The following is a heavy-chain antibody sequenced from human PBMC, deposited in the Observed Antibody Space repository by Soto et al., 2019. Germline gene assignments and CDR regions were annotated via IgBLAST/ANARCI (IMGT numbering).Heavy chain of an antibody. D-gene: IGHD7-27*01. J-gene: IGHJ3*02. Sequence: QLQLQESGPGLVKPSETLSLTCTVSGGSISISSYYWGWIRQPPGKGLEWIGSIYYSGSTYFNPSLSSSVTISVDTSKKQFALKLSSVTAADTVVYYCSGHKLGVRADDAFDILGQGTMVTVSS. CDR1: GGSISISSYY. CDR2: IYYSGST. CDR3: SGHKLGVRADDAFDI. V-gene: IGHV4-39*01.